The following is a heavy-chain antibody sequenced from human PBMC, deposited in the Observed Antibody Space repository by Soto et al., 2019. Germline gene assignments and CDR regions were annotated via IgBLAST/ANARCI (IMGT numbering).Heavy chain of an antibody. Sequence: QVQLVQSGAEVKKPGSSVKVSCKASGGTFSSYTISWVRQAPGQGLEWVGGIIPLFGTINYAQEFQGRLTIGADTSTSTAYMELTSLGSDDTAVYYCARKVASSDDAFDIWGQGTMVTVSS. V-gene: IGHV1-69*06. J-gene: IGHJ3*02. CDR2: IIPLFGTI. CDR3: ARKVASSDDAFDI. CDR1: GGTFSSYT.